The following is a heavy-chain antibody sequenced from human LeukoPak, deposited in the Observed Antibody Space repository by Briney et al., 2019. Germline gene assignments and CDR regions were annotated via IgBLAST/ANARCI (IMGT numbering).Heavy chain of an antibody. D-gene: IGHD3-22*01. Sequence: HPGGSLRLSCAASGFTFSGYWMHWVRQAPGKGLVWVSRINSDGSSTTYADSVKGRFTISRDNAKNTLYLQMNSLRAEDTAAYYCARDPVYYDSRGYYSGGWYFDYWGQGTLVTVSS. CDR2: INSDGSST. CDR3: ARDPVYYDSRGYYSGGWYFDY. V-gene: IGHV3-74*03. J-gene: IGHJ4*02. CDR1: GFTFSGYW.